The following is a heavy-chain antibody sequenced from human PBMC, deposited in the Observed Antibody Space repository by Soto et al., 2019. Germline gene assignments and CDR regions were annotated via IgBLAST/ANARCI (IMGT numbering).Heavy chain of an antibody. CDR2: ISSSSSYI. Sequence: GGSLRRSFAASGFTFSSYSMNWVRQAPGKVLEWVSSISSSSSYIYYAYSVKGRFTISRDNANNSLYLQMNSLRAEDTAVYYLASLYCRPSSCYGVGSFDIRAQGTMDTVSS. CDR3: ASLYCRPSSCYGVGSFDI. CDR1: GFTFSSYS. D-gene: IGHD2-2*01. V-gene: IGHV3-21*01. J-gene: IGHJ3*02.